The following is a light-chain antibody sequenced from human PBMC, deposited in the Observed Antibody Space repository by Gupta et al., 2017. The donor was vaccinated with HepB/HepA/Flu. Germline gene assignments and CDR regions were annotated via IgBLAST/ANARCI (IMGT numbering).Light chain of an antibody. CDR3: QQRMNWPLT. CDR2: DAS. CDR1: QSVSTY. V-gene: IGKV3-11*01. J-gene: IGKJ4*01. Sequence: EIVLTQSPVTLSLSPGERATLSCRASQSVSTYLAWYQQKPGQPPSLLVFDASNRATGVPARVSGSGSGTDFTLTISSLEPEDFAVYYCQQRMNWPLTLGGGTRVEIK.